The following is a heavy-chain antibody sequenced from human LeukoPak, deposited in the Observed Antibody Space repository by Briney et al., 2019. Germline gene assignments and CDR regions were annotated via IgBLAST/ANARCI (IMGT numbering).Heavy chain of an antibody. CDR2: ICGNSKCL. J-gene: IGHJ4*02. Sequence: GGSLRLSCAASGFTFASYAMHWVRQAPGKGPEWVSGICGNSKCLGYADSVKGRFTISRDNAKNSLYLQMNSLRAEDTAVYYCAKDSQLWVLEPYYFDYWGQGTLVTVSS. CDR3: AKDSQLWVLEPYYFDY. CDR1: GFTFASYA. V-gene: IGHV3-9*01. D-gene: IGHD5-18*01.